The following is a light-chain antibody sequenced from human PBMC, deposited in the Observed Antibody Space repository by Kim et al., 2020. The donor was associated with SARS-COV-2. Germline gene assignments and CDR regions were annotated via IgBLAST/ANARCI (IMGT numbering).Light chain of an antibody. Sequence: QSVLTQPASVSGSLGQSITISCTGTTGDIGTYDFVSWYQQHPGKAPRVILYDVTNRPSGFSHRFSGSKSGNTASLTISGLQAEDEADYYCGSYTSRDPPFVFGTGTKVTVL. V-gene: IGLV2-14*03. J-gene: IGLJ1*01. CDR3: GSYTSRDPPFV. CDR2: DVT. CDR1: TGDIGTYDF.